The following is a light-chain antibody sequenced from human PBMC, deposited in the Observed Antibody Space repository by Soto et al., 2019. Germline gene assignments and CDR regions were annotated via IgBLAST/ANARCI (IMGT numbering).Light chain of an antibody. CDR3: SSFGGTHAF. Sequence: QSVLTQPASMSGSPGQSITISCTGTSSDVGGYDYVSWYQQHPGIAPKLIIYDVSNRPSGVSNRFSASKSGNTASLTVSGLQAEDEADYYCSSFGGTHAFFGKGTKVTVL. V-gene: IGLV2-14*01. CDR2: DVS. J-gene: IGLJ1*01. CDR1: SSDVGGYDY.